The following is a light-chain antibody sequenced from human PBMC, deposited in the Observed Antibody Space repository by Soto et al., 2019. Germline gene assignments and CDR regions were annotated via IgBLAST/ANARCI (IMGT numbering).Light chain of an antibody. J-gene: IGLJ1*01. CDR1: SSDVGAYNY. CDR2: EVT. Sequence: QSVQTHPASVSGSPGQAITISCTGTSSDVGAYNYVSWYQHHPGKVPKLLIYEVTNRPSGVSDRFSGSKSGNTASLTISGLQAEDEADYYCSSKRDSSTLFVFGTGTKVTVL. V-gene: IGLV2-14*01. CDR3: SSKRDSSTLFV.